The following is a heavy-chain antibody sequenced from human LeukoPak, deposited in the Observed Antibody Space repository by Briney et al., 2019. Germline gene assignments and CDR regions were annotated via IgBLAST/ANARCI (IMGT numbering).Heavy chain of an antibody. CDR3: ASRYSGYDYYFDY. CDR1: GGSISSSNW. Sequence: MASETLSLTCAVSGGSISSSNWWSWVRQPPGKGLEWIGEIYHSGSTNYNPSLKSRVTISVDKSKNQFSLKLSSVTAADTAVYYCASRYSGYDYYFDYWGQGTLVTVSS. V-gene: IGHV4-4*02. D-gene: IGHD5-12*01. J-gene: IGHJ4*02. CDR2: IYHSGST.